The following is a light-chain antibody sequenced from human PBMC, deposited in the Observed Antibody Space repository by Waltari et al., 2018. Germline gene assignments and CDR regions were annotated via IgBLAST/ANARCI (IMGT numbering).Light chain of an antibody. J-gene: IGLJ2*01. CDR3: AAWDDSLSGPV. CDR2: RHK. CDR1: SSNIGSNY. Sequence: QSMLTQPPSASGTPGQRVTISCSGSSSNIGSNYVYWYQQLPGTAPKLLIYRHKQRPSGVPDRFSGSKSGTSASLAISGLRSDDEADYYCAAWDDSLSGPVFGGGTKLTVL. V-gene: IGLV1-47*01.